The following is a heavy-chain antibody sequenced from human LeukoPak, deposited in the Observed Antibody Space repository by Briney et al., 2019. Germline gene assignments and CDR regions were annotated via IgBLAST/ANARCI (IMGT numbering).Heavy chain of an antibody. CDR1: GFTFSSYA. CDR2: ISYDGSNK. D-gene: IGHD3-22*01. V-gene: IGHV3-30*04. Sequence: GGSLRLSCAASGFTFSSYAMHWVRQAPGKGLKWVAVISYDGSNKYYADSVKGRFTISRDNSKNTLYLQMNSLRAEDTAVYYCARDRGIVVVITYYFDYWGQGTLVTVSS. J-gene: IGHJ4*02. CDR3: ARDRGIVVVITYYFDY.